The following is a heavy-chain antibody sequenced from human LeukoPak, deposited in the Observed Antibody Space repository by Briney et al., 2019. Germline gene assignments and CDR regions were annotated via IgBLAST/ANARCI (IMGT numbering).Heavy chain of an antibody. CDR3: ARQGYDSGFDY. J-gene: IGHJ4*01. D-gene: IGHD5-12*01. CDR2: LFSGGDT. CDR1: GFSFSRYY. Sequence: PGGSLRLSCAASGFSFSRYYMGWVRQAPGKGLEWVSVLFSGGDTYYADSVKDRFSISRDSSRETLFLQMNSLRADDTAVYYCARQGYDSGFDYWGHGTMVTVSS. V-gene: IGHV3-66*04.